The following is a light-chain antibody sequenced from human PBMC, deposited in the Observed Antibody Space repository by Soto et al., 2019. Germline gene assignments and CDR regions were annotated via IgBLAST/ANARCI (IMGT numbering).Light chain of an antibody. CDR1: QSVSSN. J-gene: IGKJ4*01. V-gene: IGKV3-15*01. CDR2: GAS. CDR3: QQRSNWPLT. Sequence: EMVMTQSPATLSVSSGERATLSCRASQSVSSNLAWYQQKPGQAPRLLIYGASTRATVIPARFSGSGSGPGFTLTISSLQSEDFAVYYCQQRSNWPLTFGGGTKVDIK.